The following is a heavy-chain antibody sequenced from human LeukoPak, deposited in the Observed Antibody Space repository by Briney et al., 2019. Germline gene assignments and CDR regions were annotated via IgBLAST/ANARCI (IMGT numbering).Heavy chain of an antibody. CDR1: GGSISSYY. V-gene: IGHV4-59*01. J-gene: IGHJ4*02. Sequence: PSETLSLTCTVSGGSISSYYWSWIRQPPGKGLEWIGYIYYSGSTNYNPSLKSRVTISVDTSKNQFSLKLSSVTAADTAVYYCARDRYYDWGSYSRAFDSWGQGTLVTVSS. CDR3: ARDRYYDWGSYSRAFDS. D-gene: IGHD3-10*01. CDR2: IYYSGST.